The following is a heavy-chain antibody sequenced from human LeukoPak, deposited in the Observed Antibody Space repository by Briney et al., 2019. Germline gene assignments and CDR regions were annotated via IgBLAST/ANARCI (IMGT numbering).Heavy chain of an antibody. CDR3: ARGRGYSGYETFDY. J-gene: IGHJ4*02. CDR2: INHSGST. V-gene: IGHV4-34*01. Sequence: SETLSLTCAVYGGSFSGYYWSWIRKPPGKGLEWIGEINHSGSTNYNPSLKSRVTISVDTSKNQFSLKLSSVTAADTAVYYCARGRGYSGYETFDYWGQGTLVTVSS. D-gene: IGHD5-12*01. CDR1: GGSFSGYY.